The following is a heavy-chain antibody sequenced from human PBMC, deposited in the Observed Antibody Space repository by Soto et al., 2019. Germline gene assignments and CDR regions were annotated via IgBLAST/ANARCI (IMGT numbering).Heavy chain of an antibody. Sequence: WWSLRLSCSASVFTFTSYSMNWFRQAPGKGLEWVSSISSTTNYIYYGDSMKGRFTVSRDNAKNSLYLEMNSLRAEDTAVYYCARESEDLTSNFDYWGQGTLVTVSS. J-gene: IGHJ4*02. V-gene: IGHV3-21*06. CDR1: VFTFTSYS. CDR3: ARESEDLTSNFDY. CDR2: ISSTTNYI.